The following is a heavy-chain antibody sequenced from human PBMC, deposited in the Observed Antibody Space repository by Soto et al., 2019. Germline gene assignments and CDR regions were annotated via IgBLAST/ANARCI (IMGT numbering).Heavy chain of an antibody. D-gene: IGHD7-27*01. CDR3: TRGPSGDKVDY. CDR1: GGSIGSSSYY. Sequence: SETLSLTCTVSGGSIGSSSYYWGWIRQPPGKGLEWIGSIYDRGSTYSNPSLKSRLTTSLDTSKNQFSLKVSSVSDADTAVYYCTRGPSGDKVDYWGQGTLVTVSS. J-gene: IGHJ4*02. CDR2: IYDRGST. V-gene: IGHV4-39*01.